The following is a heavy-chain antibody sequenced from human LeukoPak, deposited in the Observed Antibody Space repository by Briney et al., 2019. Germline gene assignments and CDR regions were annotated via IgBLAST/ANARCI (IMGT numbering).Heavy chain of an antibody. D-gene: IGHD1-26*01. CDR2: INPTSGGT. CDR3: ARGLWELLRGWSPDPCDY. CDR1: GHTFTGYY. Sequence: GASVKVSCKASGHTFTGYYMHWVRLAPGQGLEYMGWINPTSGGTRYAQTFQGRVTMTRDTSISTAYMELSRLRSDDTAVYYCARGLWELLRGWSPDPCDYWGQGTLVTVSS. V-gene: IGHV1-2*02. J-gene: IGHJ4*02.